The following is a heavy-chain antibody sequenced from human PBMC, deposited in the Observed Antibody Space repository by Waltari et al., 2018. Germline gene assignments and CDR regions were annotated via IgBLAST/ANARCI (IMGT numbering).Heavy chain of an antibody. CDR2: INPNNGGT. J-gene: IGHJ4*02. V-gene: IGHV1-2*02. Sequence: QVHLVQSGAEVKKPGASVKVSCKASGYTFIAHYMHWVRQAPGQGLDWMGWINPNNGGTYYAQKFQGKVTMSRDTSISTVYMELTRLTSDDTAVYYCAKSHSSSWVYFDYWGQGTLVTVSS. CDR1: GYTFIAHY. D-gene: IGHD6-13*01. CDR3: AKSHSSSWVYFDY.